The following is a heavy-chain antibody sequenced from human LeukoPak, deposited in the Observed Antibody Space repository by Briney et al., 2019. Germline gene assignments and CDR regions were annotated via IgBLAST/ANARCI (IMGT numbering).Heavy chain of an antibody. J-gene: IGHJ4*02. V-gene: IGHV1-2*02. CDR2: INPNSGGT. D-gene: IGHD2/OR15-2a*01. CDR1: GYTFTGYY. Sequence: ASVKVPCKASGYTFTGYYMHWVRQAPGQGLEWMGWINPNSGGTNYAQKFQGRVTMTRDTSISTAYMELSRLRSDDTAVYYCARVRPTTWPEYYFDYWGQGTLVTVSS. CDR3: ARVRPTTWPEYYFDY.